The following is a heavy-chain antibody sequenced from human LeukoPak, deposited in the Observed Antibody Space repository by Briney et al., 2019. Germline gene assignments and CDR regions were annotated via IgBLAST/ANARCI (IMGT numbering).Heavy chain of an antibody. J-gene: IGHJ4*02. Sequence: GGSLRLSCAASGFSFTSYWMTWVRQAPGKGLEWVAKIKQDGSEKYHVDSVKGRFTISRDNSKNTLYLQMNSLRAEDTAVYYCAKDMDPYSYGSRQRSLYFDYWGQGTLVTVSS. D-gene: IGHD5-18*01. CDR3: AKDMDPYSYGSRQRSLYFDY. CDR2: IKQDGSEK. CDR1: GFSFTSYW. V-gene: IGHV3-7*03.